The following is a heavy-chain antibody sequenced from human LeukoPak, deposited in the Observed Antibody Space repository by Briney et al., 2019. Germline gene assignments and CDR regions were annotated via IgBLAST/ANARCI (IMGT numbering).Heavy chain of an antibody. D-gene: IGHD6-19*01. Sequence: SETLSLTCTVSGGSISSYYWSWIRQPPGKGLEWIGYTYYSGSTNYNPSLKSRVTISVDTSKNQFSLKLSSVTAADTAVYYCAREKLGGPHDSGWYNDLWGQGILVTVSS. CDR1: GGSISSYY. J-gene: IGHJ5*02. CDR2: TYYSGST. V-gene: IGHV4-59*12. CDR3: AREKLGGPHDSGWYNDL.